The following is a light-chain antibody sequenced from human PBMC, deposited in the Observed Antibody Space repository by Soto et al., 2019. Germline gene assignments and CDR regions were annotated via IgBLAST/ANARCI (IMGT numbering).Light chain of an antibody. CDR2: RSS. Sequence: VLTQSPSSLSLSPGERATLSCRASRSLSSSYLAWYQQKAGQPHRLLIYRSSDRAAGVPDRFSGSASETEFTLTISSLEPEDFAVYYCQQYGTKVSFGPGTKVELK. V-gene: IGKV3-20*01. CDR3: QQYGTKVS. J-gene: IGKJ2*01. CDR1: RSLSSSY.